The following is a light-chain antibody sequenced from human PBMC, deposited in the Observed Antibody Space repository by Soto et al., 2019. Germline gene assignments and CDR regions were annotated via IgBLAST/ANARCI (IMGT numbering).Light chain of an antibody. Sequence: EVVMTQSPASLSASPGERVTLSCRASQNIRSSLAWYQQRPGQAPRLLIYDASTRAPGIPPRFSGGGSGTEFTVTISSLQSEDFAIYYCQQYDIWPPYTFGQGTKVEF. V-gene: IGKV3-15*01. CDR2: DAS. J-gene: IGKJ2*01. CDR1: QNIRSS. CDR3: QQYDIWPPYT.